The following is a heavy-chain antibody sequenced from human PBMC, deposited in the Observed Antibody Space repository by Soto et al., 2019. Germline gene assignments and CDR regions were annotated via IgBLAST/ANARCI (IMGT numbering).Heavy chain of an antibody. Sequence: PGGSLRLSCAASGVTLSSCRMNWFRQAPGKGLEGVSYISSSSSYIYYADSMKSRFTITRSNSKNSLYLQMTSPSTEDAAVNSGARYRISSGWLDYWGQGTLVTVSS. CDR1: GVTLSSCR. V-gene: IGHV3-21*01. CDR3: ARYRISSGWLDY. J-gene: IGHJ4*02. D-gene: IGHD6-19*01. CDR2: ISSSSSYI.